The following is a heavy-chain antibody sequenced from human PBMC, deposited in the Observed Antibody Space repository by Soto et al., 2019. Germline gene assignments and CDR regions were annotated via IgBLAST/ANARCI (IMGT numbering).Heavy chain of an antibody. D-gene: IGHD6-13*01. V-gene: IGHV2-5*02. CDR1: GFSLQNNKDS. J-gene: IGHJ6*03. CDR3: AHRRSSSWWYYRDV. CDR2: IYWDDDK. Sequence: SGPTLVNPKHPITLKCTSPGFSLQNNKDSVGWIRQPPGNAQGWLALIYWDDDKRYSPSLKSRLTITKDTSKNQVVLTMTNMDPVDTATYYHAHRRSSSWWYYRDVWGKGTTVTVSS.